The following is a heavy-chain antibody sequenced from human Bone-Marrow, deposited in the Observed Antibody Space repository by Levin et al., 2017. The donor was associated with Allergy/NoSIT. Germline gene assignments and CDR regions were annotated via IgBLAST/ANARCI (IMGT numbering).Heavy chain of an antibody. CDR2: ISYDGSNK. CDR1: GFTFSSYG. J-gene: IGHJ4*02. Sequence: GGSLRLFCAASGFTFSSYGMHWVRQAPGKGLEWVAVISYDGSNKYYADSVKGRFTISRDNSKNTLYLQMNSLRAEDTAVYYCAKGSQGFDYWGQGTLVTVSS. CDR3: AKGSQGFDY. V-gene: IGHV3-30*18.